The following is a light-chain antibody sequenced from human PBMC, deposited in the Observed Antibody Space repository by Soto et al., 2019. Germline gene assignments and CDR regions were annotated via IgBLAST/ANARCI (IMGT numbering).Light chain of an antibody. V-gene: IGKV3-20*01. CDR3: QQYAEGTPIT. Sequence: EILFTQSPGSLSLFPCERSSLSCVASQNVNNRLAWYQQKAGQAPRLLISGASSRATGIPDRFSGSGSGTDFTLTISRLESDDFALYYCQQYAEGTPITFGQGTRLEIK. J-gene: IGKJ5*01. CDR1: QNVNNR. CDR2: GAS.